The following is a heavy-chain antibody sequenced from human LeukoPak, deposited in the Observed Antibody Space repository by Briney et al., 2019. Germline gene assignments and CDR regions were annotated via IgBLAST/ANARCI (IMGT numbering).Heavy chain of an antibody. D-gene: IGHD4-17*01. CDR1: GGSISSSSYY. V-gene: IGHV4-39*07. CDR3: AREPYGASPHFDY. CDR2: IYYSGST. Sequence: SETLSLTCTVSGGSISSSSYYWGWIRQPPGKGLEWIGSIYYSGSTYYNPSLKSRVTISVDTSKNQFSLKLSSVTAADTAVYYCAREPYGASPHFDYWGQGTLVTVSS. J-gene: IGHJ4*02.